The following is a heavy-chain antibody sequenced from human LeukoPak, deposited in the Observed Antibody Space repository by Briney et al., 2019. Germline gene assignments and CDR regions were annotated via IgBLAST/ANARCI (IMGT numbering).Heavy chain of an antibody. J-gene: IGHJ6*03. Sequence: SETLSLTCTVSGGSISSGGYYGSWIRQHPGKGLEWIGYIYYSGSTYYNPSLKSRVTISVDTSKNQFSLKLSSVTAADTAVYYCATAAHYYYMDVWGKGTTVTVSS. CDR3: ATAAHYYYMDV. D-gene: IGHD2-15*01. CDR2: IYYSGST. V-gene: IGHV4-31*03. CDR1: GGSISSGGYY.